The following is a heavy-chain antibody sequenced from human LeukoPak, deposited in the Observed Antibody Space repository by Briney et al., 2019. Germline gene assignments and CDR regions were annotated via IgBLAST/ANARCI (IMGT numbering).Heavy chain of an antibody. CDR1: GFTFSNFW. J-gene: IGHJ4*02. V-gene: IGHV3-7*01. D-gene: IGHD6-19*01. CDR2: INQDGSEK. Sequence: GGSLRLSCAASGFTFSNFWLDWVRQTPGRGLEWVAHINQDGSEKNYVDSVEGRFTISRDNAKNSLYLQMNSLRVEDTAVYYCASARLGWGQGTLVTVSS. CDR3: ASARLG.